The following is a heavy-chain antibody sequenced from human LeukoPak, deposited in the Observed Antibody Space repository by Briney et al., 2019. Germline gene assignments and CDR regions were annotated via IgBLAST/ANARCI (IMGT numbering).Heavy chain of an antibody. Sequence: PSQTLSLTCTVSGGSISSGDYYWSWIRQPPGTGLEWIGYIYYSGSTYYNPSLKSRVTISVDTSKNQFSLKLSSVTAADTAVYYCARDSLGGVQNNWFDPWGQGTLVTVSS. V-gene: IGHV4-30-4*01. J-gene: IGHJ5*02. CDR1: GGSISSGDYY. D-gene: IGHD1-1*01. CDR3: ARDSLGGVQNNWFDP. CDR2: IYYSGST.